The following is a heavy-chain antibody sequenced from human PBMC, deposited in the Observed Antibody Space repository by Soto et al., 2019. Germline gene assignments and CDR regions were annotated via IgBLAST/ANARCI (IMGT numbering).Heavy chain of an antibody. D-gene: IGHD6-13*01. CDR3: ARGIAAAHNWFDP. J-gene: IGHJ5*02. CDR1: GGSLSSGGYY. CDR2: IYYSGST. Sequence: QVQLQESGPGLVKPSQTLSLTCTVSGGSLSSGGYYWRWIRQHPGKGLEWIGYIYYSGSTYYNPSLKSRLTVSVDTSKNQFSLKLSSVTAADTAVYYCARGIAAAHNWFDPWGQGTLVTVSS. V-gene: IGHV4-31*03.